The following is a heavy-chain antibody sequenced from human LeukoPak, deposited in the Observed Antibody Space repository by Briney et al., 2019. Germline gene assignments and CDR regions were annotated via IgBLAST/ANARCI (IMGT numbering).Heavy chain of an antibody. CDR3: AKSESIGYSGYDLGSN. D-gene: IGHD5-12*01. Sequence: PGGSLRLSCAASGFTVGSYGTHWIRQAPGKGLEWVAVISYDGCNKYYADSVKGRFTISRDNYKNTLYLQMNSLRAEDTAVYYCAKSESIGYSGYDLGSNWGQGTLVTVSS. CDR2: ISYDGCNK. J-gene: IGHJ4*02. V-gene: IGHV3-30*18. CDR1: GFTVGSYG.